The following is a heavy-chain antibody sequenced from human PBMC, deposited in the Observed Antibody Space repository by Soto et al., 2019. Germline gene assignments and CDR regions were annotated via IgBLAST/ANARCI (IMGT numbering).Heavy chain of an antibody. J-gene: IGHJ5*02. V-gene: IGHV4-59*01. CDR1: GGSISSYY. CDR2: IYYSGST. Sequence: KTSETLSLTCTVSGGSISSYYWIWIRQPPGKGLEWIGYIYYSGSTNYNPSLKSRVTISVDTSKNQFSLKLSSVTAADTAVYYCARDRGWYSGSYFWFDPWGQGTLVTVSS. D-gene: IGHD1-26*01. CDR3: ARDRGWYSGSYFWFDP.